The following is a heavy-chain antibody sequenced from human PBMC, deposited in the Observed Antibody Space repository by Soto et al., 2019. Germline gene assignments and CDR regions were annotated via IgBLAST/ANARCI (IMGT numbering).Heavy chain of an antibody. Sequence: ASVKVSCKXSGYTFTSYAMHWVRQAPGQRLEWMGWINAGNGNTKYSQKFQGRVTITRDASASTAYMELSSLRSEDTAVYYCARGAELRFFEWGYYYGMDVWGQGTTVTV. D-gene: IGHD3-3*01. V-gene: IGHV1-3*01. CDR2: INAGNGNT. CDR3: ARGAELRFFEWGYYYGMDV. CDR1: GYTFTSYA. J-gene: IGHJ6*02.